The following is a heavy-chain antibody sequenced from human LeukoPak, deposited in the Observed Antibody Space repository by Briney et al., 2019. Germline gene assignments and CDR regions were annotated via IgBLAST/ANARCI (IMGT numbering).Heavy chain of an antibody. Sequence: GGSLRLSCAASGFTFSNYGMSWVRQAPGKGLEWVSDISGSGDFTYYADSVKGRFTISRDKSKNTLYLQMNSLRAEGTAVYYCAKDGARDGYNYPDYWGQGTLVTVSS. V-gene: IGHV3-23*01. CDR2: ISGSGDFT. CDR3: AKDGARDGYNYPDY. J-gene: IGHJ4*02. CDR1: GFTFSNYG. D-gene: IGHD5-24*01.